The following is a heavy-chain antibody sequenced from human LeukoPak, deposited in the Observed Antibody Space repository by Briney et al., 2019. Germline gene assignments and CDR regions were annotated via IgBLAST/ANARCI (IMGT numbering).Heavy chain of an antibody. V-gene: IGHV3-7*01. D-gene: IGHD5-24*01. J-gene: IGHJ4*02. CDR2: VKQDGSEK. CDR1: GFTFSSYL. Sequence: GGSLRLSCAASGFTFSSYLMSWVRQAPGKGLEWVANVKQDGSEKYYVDSVKGRFTISRDNAKNSLYLQMNSLRAEDTAVYYCARVEMATTVFDYWGQGTLVSVSS. CDR3: ARVEMATTVFDY.